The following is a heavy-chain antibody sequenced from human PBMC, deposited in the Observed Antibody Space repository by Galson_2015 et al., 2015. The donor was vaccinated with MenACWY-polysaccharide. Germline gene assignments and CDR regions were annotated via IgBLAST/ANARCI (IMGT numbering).Heavy chain of an antibody. V-gene: IGHV3-73*01. CDR2: IRSNTYNYAT. Sequence: SLRLSCAASGFSFSASAMHWVRQASGKGLEWVGRIRSNTYNYATAYTASVNGRFTISRDDSKNTAYLQMNSLKTEDTAVYYCVKDRRSGLAAAGDHWGTGTLVIVSS. CDR3: VKDRRSGLAAAGDH. D-gene: IGHD6-25*01. J-gene: IGHJ4*02. CDR1: GFSFSASA.